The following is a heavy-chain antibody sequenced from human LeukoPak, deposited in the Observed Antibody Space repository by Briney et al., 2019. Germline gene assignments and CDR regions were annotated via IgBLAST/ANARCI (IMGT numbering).Heavy chain of an antibody. CDR1: GFTFSSYE. Sequence: PGGSLRLSCAASGFTFSSYEMNWVRQAPGKGLEWVSYISSSGSTIYYADSVKGRFTISRDNAKNSLYLQTNSLRAEDTAVYYCARDSYYDFWSGYPYYYYYGMDVWGQGTTVTVSS. CDR3: ARDSYYDFWSGYPYYYYYGMDV. V-gene: IGHV3-48*03. J-gene: IGHJ6*02. CDR2: ISSSGSTI. D-gene: IGHD3-3*01.